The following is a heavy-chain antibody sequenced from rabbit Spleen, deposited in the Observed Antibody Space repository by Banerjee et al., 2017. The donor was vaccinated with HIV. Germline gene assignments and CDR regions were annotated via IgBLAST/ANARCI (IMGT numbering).Heavy chain of an antibody. CDR2: INVATGKP. Sequence: QSLEESGGGLVQPEGSLTLTCTASGFSFGDRDVMCWVRQAPGKGLEWIACINVATGKPVYATWAKGRFTISRTSSTTVTLRMTSLTAADTATYFCARDLVAVIGWNFYLWGPGTLVTVS. V-gene: IGHV1S40*01. J-gene: IGHJ4*01. CDR1: GFSFGDRDV. CDR3: ARDLVAVIGWNFYL. D-gene: IGHD1-1*01.